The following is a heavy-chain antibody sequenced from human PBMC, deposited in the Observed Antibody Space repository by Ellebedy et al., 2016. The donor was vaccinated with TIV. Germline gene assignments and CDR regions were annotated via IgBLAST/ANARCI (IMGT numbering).Heavy chain of an antibody. CDR1: GYTFTSYG. CDR2: ISAYNGNT. Sequence: AASVKVSCKASGYTFTSYGISWVRQAPGQGLEWMGWISAYNGNTNYAQKLQGRVTMTTDTSTSTAYMELRSLRSDDTAVYYCARDPRGSWHDSSGYYPGYWGQGTLVTVSS. V-gene: IGHV1-18*04. J-gene: IGHJ4*02. CDR3: ARDPRGSWHDSSGYYPGY. D-gene: IGHD3-22*01.